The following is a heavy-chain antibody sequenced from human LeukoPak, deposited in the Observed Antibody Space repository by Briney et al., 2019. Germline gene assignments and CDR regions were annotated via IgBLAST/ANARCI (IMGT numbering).Heavy chain of an antibody. CDR1: GFTFSDYY. CDR3: AKDRCSSTSCYDWFDP. Sequence: GGSLRLSCAASGFTFSDYYMSWIRQAPGKGLEWVSYISSRGSTIFYADSVKGRFTISRDNSKNTLYLQVNSLRAEDTAVYYCAKDRCSSTSCYDWFDPWGQGTLVTVSS. J-gene: IGHJ5*02. D-gene: IGHD2-2*01. CDR2: ISSRGSTI. V-gene: IGHV3-11*01.